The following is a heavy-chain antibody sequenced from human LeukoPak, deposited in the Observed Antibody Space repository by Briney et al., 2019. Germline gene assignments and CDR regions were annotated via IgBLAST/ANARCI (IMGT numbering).Heavy chain of an antibody. CDR2: MNPNSGNT. V-gene: IGHV1-8*01. J-gene: IGHJ3*02. D-gene: IGHD3-22*01. CDR3: ARGGDYYDPQDDAFDI. CDR1: GYTFTSYD. Sequence: GASVKVSCKASGYTFTSYDINWVRQATGQGLEWMGWMNPNSGNTGYAQKFQGRVTMTRNTSISTAYMELSSLRSEDTAVYYCARGGDYYDPQDDAFDIWGQGTMVTVSS.